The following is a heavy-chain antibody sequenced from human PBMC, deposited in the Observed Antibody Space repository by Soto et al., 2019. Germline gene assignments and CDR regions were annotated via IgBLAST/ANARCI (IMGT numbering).Heavy chain of an antibody. CDR2: IYSAGSA. CDR3: ARVPSSGYHYFDY. D-gene: IGHD6-25*01. V-gene: IGHV3-66*01. CDR1: GFTISSYS. Sequence: PWGSLRLSCAASGFTISSYSMNRVRQAPGKGLEWVSVIYSAGSADFADSVKGRFTISRDNSKNTLYLQMSSLRAEDTAVYYCARVPSSGYHYFDYWGQGTLVTVSS. J-gene: IGHJ4*02.